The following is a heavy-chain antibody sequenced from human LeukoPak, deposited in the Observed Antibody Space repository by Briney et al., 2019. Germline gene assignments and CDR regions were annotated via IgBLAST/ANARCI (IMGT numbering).Heavy chain of an antibody. Sequence: GGSLRLSCAASGFTFGSYAMNWVRQAPGKGLEWVSAISSSGGSTFYADSVKGRFTISRDNSKNTLFLQMNGLRAEDTAVYYCAKDRSCSGSSCNVGSWGQGTMVTVSS. J-gene: IGHJ3*01. CDR1: GFTFGSYA. CDR3: AKDRSCSGSSCNVGS. V-gene: IGHV3-23*01. D-gene: IGHD2-2*01. CDR2: ISSSGGST.